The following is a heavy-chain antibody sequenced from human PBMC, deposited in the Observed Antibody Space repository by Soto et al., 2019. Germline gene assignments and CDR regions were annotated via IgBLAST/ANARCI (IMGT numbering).Heavy chain of an antibody. Sequence: QVELVQSGAEVKKPGSSVKVSCQASEDTFRNYAISWVRQAPGQGLEWMGGIIPIFGTANYAQKFQGRVTITADTSANTVYLELSSLSSEDTAVYYFSSTKYDSSAYYYWYLGLWGRGTLVTVSS. CDR1: EDTFRNYA. V-gene: IGHV1-69*06. J-gene: IGHJ2*01. CDR2: IIPIFGTA. CDR3: SSTKYDSSAYYYWYLGL. D-gene: IGHD3-22*01.